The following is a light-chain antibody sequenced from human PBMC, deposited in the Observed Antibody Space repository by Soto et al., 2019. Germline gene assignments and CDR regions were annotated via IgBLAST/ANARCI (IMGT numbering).Light chain of an antibody. CDR1: QSLPSNF. CDR2: GAS. Sequence: LAQPLSSLSWPAGKGATSSCRASQSLPSNFLAWYQRQPGQAPRLLIYGASNRATGIPDRFSGSASGTVFTPTIVRLEPEYFALYYCQQYGSSGTFGQGTKVDIK. CDR3: QQYGSSGT. V-gene: IGKV3-20*01. J-gene: IGKJ1*01.